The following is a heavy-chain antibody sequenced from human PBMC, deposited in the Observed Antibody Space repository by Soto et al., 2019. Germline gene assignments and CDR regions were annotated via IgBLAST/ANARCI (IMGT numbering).Heavy chain of an antibody. CDR3: AKSGVVVYAIWDNWFDP. D-gene: IGHD2-8*02. CDR1: GFTFSSYA. Sequence: EVQLLESGGGLVQPGGSLRLSCAASGFTFSSYAMSWVRQAPGKGLEWVSAISGSGGSTYYADSVKGRFTISSDNSKNTLYLQMNSLGAEDTAVYYCAKSGVVVYAIWDNWFDPWGQGSLVTVSS. V-gene: IGHV3-23*01. CDR2: ISGSGGST. J-gene: IGHJ5*02.